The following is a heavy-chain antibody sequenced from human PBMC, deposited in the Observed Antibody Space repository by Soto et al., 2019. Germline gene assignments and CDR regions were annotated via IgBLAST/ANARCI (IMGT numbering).Heavy chain of an antibody. V-gene: IGHV1-69*12. CDR2: IIPIFTTT. J-gene: IGHJ3*02. D-gene: IGHD6-13*01. Sequence: QVQLVQSGAEVKKPGSSVKVSCKASGGTFSNHAINWVRQAPGQGLEWMGRIIPIFTTTDYAQRFQGGVTSTAEESTITAYMELSSLKHDDTAVYYCAREVAADGTFREDVFDIWGQGTMVTVSS. CDR3: AREVAADGTFREDVFDI. CDR1: GGTFSNHA.